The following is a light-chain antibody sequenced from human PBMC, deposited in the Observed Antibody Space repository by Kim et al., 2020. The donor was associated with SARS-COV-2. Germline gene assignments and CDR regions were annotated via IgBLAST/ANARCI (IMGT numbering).Light chain of an antibody. Sequence: QSITISRTGTNLAVGRHNFVSWYQQRPGKAPKLMIYDFSQRPSGVSNRFSGSKSDNTASLTISGLQPEDEADYYCCSYRSSSTLVVFGGGTKLTVL. J-gene: IGLJ3*02. CDR3: CSYRSSSTLVV. CDR2: DFS. V-gene: IGLV2-14*03. CDR1: NLAVGRHNF.